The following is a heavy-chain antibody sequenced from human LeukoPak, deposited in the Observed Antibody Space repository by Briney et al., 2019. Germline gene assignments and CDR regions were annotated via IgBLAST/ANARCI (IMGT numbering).Heavy chain of an antibody. J-gene: IGHJ6*04. D-gene: IGHD4-17*01. Sequence: LGESLEISCKGPGYSFTSYWISWVRQMPGKGLGWIGMIDPSDSYTNYSPSFQGHVTISADKSISTAYLEWSSLKAPDTAMYYCARHGDWTYYYHGRHLWAKGTGVSVSS. CDR2: IDPSDSYT. CDR3: ARHGDWTYYYHGRHL. CDR1: GYSFTSYW. V-gene: IGHV5-10-1*01.